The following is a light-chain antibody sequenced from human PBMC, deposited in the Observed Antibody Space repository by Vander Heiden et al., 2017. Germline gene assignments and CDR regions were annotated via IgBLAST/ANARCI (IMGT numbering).Light chain of an antibody. CDR3: QQCNSYPWT. Sequence: NKLKQPPSSLSASVGDRVTITCRASQSISSSLDWYQQKPGKAPKLLIYAASSLESGVPSRFGGSGSGTDFTFTISSLQPEDFATYYCQQCNSYPWTFGQGTKVEIK. CDR2: AAS. V-gene: IGKV1-13*02. J-gene: IGKJ1*01. CDR1: QSISSS.